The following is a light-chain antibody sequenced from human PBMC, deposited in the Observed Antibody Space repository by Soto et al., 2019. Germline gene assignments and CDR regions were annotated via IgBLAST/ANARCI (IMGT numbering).Light chain of an antibody. CDR2: WAS. J-gene: IGKJ4*01. CDR3: QQYYNTPLT. V-gene: IGKV4-1*01. CDR1: QSILYSSNNQNH. Sequence: DIVMTQFPDSLAVSLGERATINCKSSQSILYSSNNQNHLAWYQQKPGQPPRLLIYWASTRESGVPDRFSGSGSGTDFTLTISSLHAEDVAIYYCQQYYNTPLTFGGGTKVEIK.